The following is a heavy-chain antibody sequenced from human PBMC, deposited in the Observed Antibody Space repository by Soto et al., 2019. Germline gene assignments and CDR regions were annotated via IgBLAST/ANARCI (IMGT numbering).Heavy chain of an antibody. CDR1: GFTFSNAW. CDR3: TTAVGWDYYYGMDV. Sequence: GGSLRLSCVASGFTFSNAWMSWVRQAPGKGLEWVGRIKSKTDGGTTDYAAPVKGRFTISRDDSKNTPYPLMNSLKTEDTAVYYCTTAVGWDYYYGMDVWGQGTTVTVSS. V-gene: IGHV3-15*01. CDR2: IKSKTDGGTT. J-gene: IGHJ6*02. D-gene: IGHD2-15*01.